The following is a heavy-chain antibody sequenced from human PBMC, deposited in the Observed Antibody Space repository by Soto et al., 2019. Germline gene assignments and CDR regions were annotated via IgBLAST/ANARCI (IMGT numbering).Heavy chain of an antibody. J-gene: IGHJ5*02. CDR2: MYYGGRT. V-gene: IGHV4-59*08. Sequence: SETLSLTCTVSGGSIRSYYWSWIRQPPGKGLEWIGYMYYGGRTNYNPSLKSRVTISVDTSKMQVSLKLSSVTAADTAVYFCARGTNSPLIGISSRGPGFDPWGQGNPVTVS. CDR1: GGSIRSYY. D-gene: IGHD2-15*01. CDR3: ARGTNSPLIGISSRGPGFDP.